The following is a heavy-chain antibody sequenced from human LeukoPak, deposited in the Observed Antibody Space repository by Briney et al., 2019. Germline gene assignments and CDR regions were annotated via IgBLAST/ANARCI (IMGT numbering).Heavy chain of an antibody. Sequence: GGSLRLSCAASGFTVSSNYMSWVRQAPGKGLEWVSVIYSGGSTYYADSVKGRFTISRDNSKNTLYLQMNSLRAEDTAVYYCARDGGDGYNPLFDYWGQGTLVTVSS. D-gene: IGHD5-24*01. CDR1: GFTVSSNY. V-gene: IGHV3-66*01. CDR2: IYSGGST. CDR3: ARDGGDGYNPLFDY. J-gene: IGHJ4*02.